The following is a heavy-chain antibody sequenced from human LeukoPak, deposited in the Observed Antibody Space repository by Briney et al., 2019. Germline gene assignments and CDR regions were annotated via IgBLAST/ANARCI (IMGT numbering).Heavy chain of an antibody. V-gene: IGHV1-46*01. CDR3: ARRYYDSSGWDAFDI. Sequence: ASVKVSCKASGYTFTSYYMHWVRQAPGQGLEWMGIINPSGGSTSYAQKFQGRVAMTRDTSTSTVYMELSSLRSEDTAVYYCARRYYDSSGWDAFDIWGQGTMVTVSS. CDR2: INPSGGST. J-gene: IGHJ3*02. D-gene: IGHD3-22*01. CDR1: GYTFTSYY.